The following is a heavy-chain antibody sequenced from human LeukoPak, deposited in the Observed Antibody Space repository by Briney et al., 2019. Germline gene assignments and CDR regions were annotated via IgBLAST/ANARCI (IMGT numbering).Heavy chain of an antibody. Sequence: GASVTVSCTASGYTFTGYYMHWVRQAPGQGLEWMGWINPNSGGTNYAQKFQGRVTMTRDTSISTAYMELSRPRSDDTAVYYCARLPVDTAILSLYDSSGPIDYWGQGTLVTVSS. V-gene: IGHV1-2*02. CDR1: GYTFTGYY. D-gene: IGHD3-22*01. CDR2: INPNSGGT. J-gene: IGHJ4*02. CDR3: ARLPVDTAILSLYDSSGPIDY.